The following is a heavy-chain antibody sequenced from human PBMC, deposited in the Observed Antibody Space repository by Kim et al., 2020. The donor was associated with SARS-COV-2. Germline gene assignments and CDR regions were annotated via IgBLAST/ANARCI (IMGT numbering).Heavy chain of an antibody. J-gene: IGHJ5*02. CDR1: GGSISNYY. CDR2: IYYSGST. V-gene: IGHV4-59*01. Sequence: LAPTGPVSGGSISNYYWGWIRQPPGKGLEWIGYIYYSGSTNYHPSLKSRVTISVDTSKNQFSLKLSSVTAADTAVYYCARGFDPWGQGTLAT. CDR3: ARGFDP.